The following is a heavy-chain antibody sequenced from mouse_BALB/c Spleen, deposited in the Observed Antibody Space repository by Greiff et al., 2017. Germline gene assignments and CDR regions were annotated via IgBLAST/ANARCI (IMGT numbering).Heavy chain of an antibody. J-gene: IGHJ3*01. D-gene: IGHD2-1*01. CDR3: ARGGGNTWFAY. CDR2: IYPGDGDT. V-gene: IGHV1-82*01. Sequence: VQLQQSGPELVKPGASVKISCKASGYAFSSSWINWVKQRPGQGLEWIGRIYPGDGDTNYNGKFKGKATLTADKSSSTAYMQLSSLTSVDSAVYFCARGGGNTWFAYWGQGTLVTVSA. CDR1: GYAFSSSW.